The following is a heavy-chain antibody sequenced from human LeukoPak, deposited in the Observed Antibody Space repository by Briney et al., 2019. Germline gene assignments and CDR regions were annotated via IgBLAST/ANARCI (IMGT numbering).Heavy chain of an antibody. CDR2: IKQDGSEK. J-gene: IGHJ4*02. CDR1: GFTFSSYW. Sequence: GGSLRLSCAASGFTFSSYWKSWVRQAPGKGLEWVANIKQDGSEKYYVDSVKGRFTISRDNAKNSLYLQMTSLRDEDTAVYYCSRDYLGYWGQGTLVTVSS. CDR3: SRDYLGY. V-gene: IGHV3-7*05. D-gene: IGHD3-16*02.